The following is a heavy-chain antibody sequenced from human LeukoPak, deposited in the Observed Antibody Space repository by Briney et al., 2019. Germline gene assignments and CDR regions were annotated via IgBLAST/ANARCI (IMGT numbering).Heavy chain of an antibody. CDR3: ARRAALDH. Sequence: GGSLRLSCAASGFTFSSYSMNWVRQAPGKGLEWVSYISSSSSTIYYADSVKGRFTISRDNAKNSLYLQMNSLRAEDTAVYYCARRAALDHWGQGSLVTVSS. D-gene: IGHD2-15*01. V-gene: IGHV3-48*04. CDR2: ISSSSSTI. J-gene: IGHJ4*02. CDR1: GFTFSSYS.